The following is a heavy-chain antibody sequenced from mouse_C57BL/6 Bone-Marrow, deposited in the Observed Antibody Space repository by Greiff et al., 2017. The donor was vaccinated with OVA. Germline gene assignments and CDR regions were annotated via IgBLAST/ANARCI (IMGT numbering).Heavy chain of an antibody. CDR2: INPNNGGT. CDR3: ARRRGYYGSSSYWYFDV. J-gene: IGHJ1*03. Sequence: VQLQQSGPELVKPGASVKIPCKASGYTFTDYNMDWVKQSHGKSLEWIGDINPNNGGTIYNQKFKGKATLTVDKSSSTAYMELRSLTSEDTAVYYCARRRGYYGSSSYWYFDVWGTGTTVTVSS. D-gene: IGHD1-1*01. CDR1: GYTFTDYN. V-gene: IGHV1-18*01.